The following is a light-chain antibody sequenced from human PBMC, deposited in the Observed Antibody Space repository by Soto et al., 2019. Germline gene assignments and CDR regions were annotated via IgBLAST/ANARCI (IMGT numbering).Light chain of an antibody. CDR1: SSSIGAGFD. V-gene: IGLV1-40*01. CDR2: GNS. CDR3: HSYDSSLTGSKV. Sequence: QSALTQPPSVSGAPGQRVTISCTGSSSSIGAGFDVHWYQQLPGTAPKLLIYGNSNRPSGVPDRFSGSRSGTSASLAITGLQAEDEADYYCHSYDSSLTGSKVFGSVKKVTV. J-gene: IGLJ1*01.